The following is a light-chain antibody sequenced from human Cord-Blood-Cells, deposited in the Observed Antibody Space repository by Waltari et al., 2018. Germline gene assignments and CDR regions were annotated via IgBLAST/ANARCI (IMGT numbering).Light chain of an antibody. CDR3: AAWDDSLNGPV. V-gene: IGLV1-44*01. CDR2: SNN. CDR1: SPNIGSNP. Sequence: QSVLTQPPSASGTPGQSVTIPCSGSSPNIGSNPVNWYQQLPGTAPKLLIYSNNQRPSGVPDRFSGSKSGTSASLAISGLQSEDEADYYCAAWDDSLNGPVFGGGTKLTVL. J-gene: IGLJ3*02.